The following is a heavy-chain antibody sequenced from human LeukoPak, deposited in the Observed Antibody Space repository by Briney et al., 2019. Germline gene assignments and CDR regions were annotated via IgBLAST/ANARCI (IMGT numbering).Heavy chain of an antibody. Sequence: ASVKVSCKASGYTFTGYYMHWVRQAPGQGLEWMGRINPNSGGTNYAQKFQGRVTMTRDTSISTAYMELSRLRSDDTAVYYCARGVGIVVVPAATQVDYWGQGTLVTVSS. J-gene: IGHJ4*02. CDR1: GYTFTGYY. CDR2: INPNSGGT. CDR3: ARGVGIVVVPAATQVDY. V-gene: IGHV1-2*06. D-gene: IGHD2-2*01.